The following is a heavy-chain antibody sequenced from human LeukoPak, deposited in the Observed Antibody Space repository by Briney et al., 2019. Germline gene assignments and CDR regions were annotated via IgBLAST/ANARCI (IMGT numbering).Heavy chain of an antibody. V-gene: IGHV3-64*01. Sequence: GGSLRLSCAASGFTSGSYTMHWVRQGPGKGLEYVSGISSSGGSTYYANSVKGRFTISRDNSKNTLYLQMGSLRAEDMAVYYCVRGDYSNAYRRYYYMDVWGKGTTVTVSS. CDR1: GFTSGSYT. CDR2: ISSSGGST. J-gene: IGHJ6*03. D-gene: IGHD4-11*01. CDR3: VRGDYSNAYRRYYYMDV.